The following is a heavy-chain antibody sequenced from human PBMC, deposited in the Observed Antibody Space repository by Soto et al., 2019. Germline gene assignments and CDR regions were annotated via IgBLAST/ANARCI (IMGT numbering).Heavy chain of an antibody. Sequence: SETLSLTCTVSGGSISSSSYNWGWIRQPPGKGLEWIGSIYYSGSTYYNPSLKSRVTISVDTSKNQFSLKLSSVTAADTAVYYCARHELSYDILTGFDYWGQGTLVTVSS. CDR1: GGSISSSSYN. D-gene: IGHD3-9*01. CDR2: IYYSGST. J-gene: IGHJ4*02. V-gene: IGHV4-39*01. CDR3: ARHELSYDILTGFDY.